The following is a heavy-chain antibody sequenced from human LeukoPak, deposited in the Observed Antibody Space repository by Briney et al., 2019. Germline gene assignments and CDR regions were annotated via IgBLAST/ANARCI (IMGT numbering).Heavy chain of an antibody. CDR2: INHSGST. CDR1: GGSFSGYY. Sequence: PSETLSLTCAVYGGSFSGYYWSWIRQPPGKGLEWIGEINHSGSTNYNLSLKSRVTISVDTSKNQFSLKLSSVTAADTAVYYCARDGITMVRGTSSDYYYYYYMDVWGKGTTVTVSS. V-gene: IGHV4-34*01. CDR3: ARDGITMVRGTSSDYYYYYYMDV. D-gene: IGHD3-10*01. J-gene: IGHJ6*03.